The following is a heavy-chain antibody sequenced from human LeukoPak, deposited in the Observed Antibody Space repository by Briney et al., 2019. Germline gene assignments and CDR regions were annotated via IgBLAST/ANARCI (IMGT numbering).Heavy chain of an antibody. D-gene: IGHD4-17*01. CDR1: GLTVSSNY. CDR3: AREDYGRSRYYYGMDV. CDR2: IYSGGST. Sequence: GGSLRLSCAASGLTVSSNYMSWVRQAPGKGLEWVSVIYSGGSTYYADSVKGRFTISRDNSKNTLYLQMNSLRAEDTAVYYCAREDYGRSRYYYGMDVWGQGTTVTVSS. J-gene: IGHJ6*02. V-gene: IGHV3-66*01.